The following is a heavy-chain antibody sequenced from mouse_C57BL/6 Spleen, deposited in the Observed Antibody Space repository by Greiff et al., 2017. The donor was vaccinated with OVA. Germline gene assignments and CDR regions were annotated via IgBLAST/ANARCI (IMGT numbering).Heavy chain of an antibody. V-gene: IGHV1-82*01. J-gene: IGHJ4*01. Sequence: QVQLQQSGPELVKPGASVKISCKASGYAFSSSWMNWVKQRPGKGLEWIGRIYPGDGDTNYNGKFKGKATLTADKSSSTSYMQLSSLTSEDSAVYFCASIYYYGSSHYYAMDYWGQGTSVTVSS. CDR2: IYPGDGDT. D-gene: IGHD1-1*01. CDR3: ASIYYYGSSHYYAMDY. CDR1: GYAFSSSW.